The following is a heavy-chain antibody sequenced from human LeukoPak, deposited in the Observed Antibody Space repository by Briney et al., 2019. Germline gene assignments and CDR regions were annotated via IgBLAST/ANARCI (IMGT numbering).Heavy chain of an antibody. CDR1: GGSISSYY. Sequence: SETLSLTGTGSGGSISSYYWRWLRQPQGRGLEWIGYIYYSGSTNYNPSLKSLVTISVDTSKTQFSLKLSSVTAADTAVYYCARDGELGRFESWGQGTLVTVSS. J-gene: IGHJ4*02. D-gene: IGHD1-26*01. CDR3: ARDGELGRFES. CDR2: IYYSGST. V-gene: IGHV4-59*01.